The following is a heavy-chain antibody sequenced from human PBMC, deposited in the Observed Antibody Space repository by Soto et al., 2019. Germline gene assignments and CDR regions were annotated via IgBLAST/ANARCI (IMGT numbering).Heavy chain of an antibody. J-gene: IGHJ4*02. Sequence: QVQLVESGGGVAQPGRSLRLSCAASGFNFNTYGMHWVRQAPGKGLEWVAFITFGGGDIYYGDSVKGGFTISRDNSNNTLYLQVNSLRVEETSVEFCVKDKRVDSSGWWYYDSGGQGTLVTVSS. V-gene: IGHV3-30*18. CDR1: GFNFNTYG. CDR3: VKDKRVDSSGWWYYDS. CDR2: ITFGGGDI. D-gene: IGHD6-19*01.